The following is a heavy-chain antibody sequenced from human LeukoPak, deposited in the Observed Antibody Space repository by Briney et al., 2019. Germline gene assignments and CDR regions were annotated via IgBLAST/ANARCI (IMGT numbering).Heavy chain of an antibody. CDR3: ARDSRSAARSVWWFDP. CDR1: GGTFSSYA. J-gene: IGHJ5*02. V-gene: IGHV1-69*05. CDR2: IIPIFGTA. Sequence: SVTVSCKASGGTFSSYAISWVRQAPGQGLEWMGGIIPIFGTANYGQKFQGRVTITTDESTSTAYMELSSLRSEDTAVYYCARDSRSAARSVWWFDPWGQGTLVTVSS. D-gene: IGHD2-2*01.